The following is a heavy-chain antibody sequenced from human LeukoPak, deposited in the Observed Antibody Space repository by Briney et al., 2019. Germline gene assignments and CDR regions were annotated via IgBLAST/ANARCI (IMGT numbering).Heavy chain of an antibody. CDR1: GYKFTTYW. D-gene: IGHD1-26*01. CDR2: IYPGDSDT. J-gene: IGHJ5*01. CDR3: ARSTDYYRHNWFDS. Sequence: GESLKISCEPSGYKFTTYWISWVRQLPGKSLEWVGVIYPGDSDTRYSPSFQGHVTISADTSFSTAYLQWVSLSTSDSAVYYCARSTDYYRHNWFDSWGQGTLVTVSS. V-gene: IGHV5-51*01.